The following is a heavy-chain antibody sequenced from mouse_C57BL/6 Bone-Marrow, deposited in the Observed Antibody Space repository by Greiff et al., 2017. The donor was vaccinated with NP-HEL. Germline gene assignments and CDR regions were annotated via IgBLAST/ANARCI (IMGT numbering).Heavy chain of an antibody. J-gene: IGHJ4*01. D-gene: IGHD1-1*01. CDR1: GYTFTSYT. V-gene: IGHV1-4*01. Sequence: QVQLQQSGAELARPGASVKMSCKASGYTFTSYTMHWVKQRPGQGLEWIGYINPSSGYTKYNQKFKDKATLTADKSSSTAYMQLSSLTSEDSAVYYGARKSSYGRDAMDYWGQGTSVTVSS. CDR2: INPSSGYT. CDR3: ARKSSYGRDAMDY.